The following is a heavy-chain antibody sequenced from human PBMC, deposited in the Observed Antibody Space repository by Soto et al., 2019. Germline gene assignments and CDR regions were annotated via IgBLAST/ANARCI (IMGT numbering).Heavy chain of an antibody. D-gene: IGHD6-13*01. J-gene: IGHJ4*02. CDR1: GGTFSSYR. V-gene: IGHV1-69*01. Sequence: QVQLVQSGAEVKKPGSSVKVSCKASGGTFSSYRINWVRQAPGQGLERVGGIVPIDRTAAYAQKLQGRVTNTADDSARTSYMELRSLKSQDTAVYYCVRDSGAKLSSSWGQGTLVTVSS. CDR2: IVPIDRTA. CDR3: VRDSGAKLSSS.